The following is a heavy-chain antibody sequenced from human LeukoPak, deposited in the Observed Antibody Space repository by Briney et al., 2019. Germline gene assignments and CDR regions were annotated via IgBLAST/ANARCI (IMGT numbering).Heavy chain of an antibody. V-gene: IGHV3-7*01. Sequence: PGGSLRLSCAASGFTFSSFWMIWVRQAPGKGLEWVANIKQDGSEKYYVGSVKGRFTISRDNAKSSLYLQMNSLRAEDTAVYYCASPATPGITPIDYWGQGTLVTVSS. D-gene: IGHD1-20*01. J-gene: IGHJ4*02. CDR3: ASPATPGITPIDY. CDR1: GFTFSSFW. CDR2: IKQDGSEK.